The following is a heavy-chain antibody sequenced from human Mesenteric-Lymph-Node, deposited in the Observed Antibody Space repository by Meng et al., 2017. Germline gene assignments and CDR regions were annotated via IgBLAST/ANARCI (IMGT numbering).Heavy chain of an antibody. J-gene: IGHJ3*02. Sequence: GESLKISCAASGFTFSSYEMNWVRQAPGKGLEWVSYISSSGSTIYYADSAKGRFTISRDNAKNSLYLQMNSLRAEDTAVYYCARDNRWLARMDAFDIWGQGTMVTVSS. CDR3: ARDNRWLARMDAFDI. CDR1: GFTFSSYE. CDR2: ISSSGSTI. V-gene: IGHV3-48*03. D-gene: IGHD6-19*01.